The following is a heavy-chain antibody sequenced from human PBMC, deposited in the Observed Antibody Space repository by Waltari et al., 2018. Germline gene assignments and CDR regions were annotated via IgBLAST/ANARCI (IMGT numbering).Heavy chain of an antibody. CDR2: IYSGGIT. CDR3: TRGSLDY. J-gene: IGHJ4*02. CDR1: GFTVSNTH. Sequence: EVQLVETGGGLIQPGGSLRRSCAASGFTVSNTHLTWVRQAPGKGLEWVSLIYSGGITDYADSVKGRFTISRDNSKNTLYLQMNSLRPEDTAVYYCTRGSLDYWGQGTLVTVSS. V-gene: IGHV3-53*02.